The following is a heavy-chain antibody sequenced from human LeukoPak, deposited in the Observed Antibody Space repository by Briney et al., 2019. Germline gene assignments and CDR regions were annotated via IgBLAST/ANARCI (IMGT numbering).Heavy chain of an antibody. D-gene: IGHD2-2*01. V-gene: IGHV4-4*07. CDR3: ARGLCSSTSYYGGFGDRGYYYYYMDV. CDR1: GGSISSYY. Sequence: PSETLSLTCTVSGGSISSYYWSWIRQPAGKGLEWIGRIYTSGCTNYNPSLRSRVTMSVDTSKHQLSLKLSSVTAADTAVYYCARGLCSSTSYYGGFGDRGYYYYYMDVWGKGTTVTVSS. CDR2: IYTSGCT. J-gene: IGHJ6*03.